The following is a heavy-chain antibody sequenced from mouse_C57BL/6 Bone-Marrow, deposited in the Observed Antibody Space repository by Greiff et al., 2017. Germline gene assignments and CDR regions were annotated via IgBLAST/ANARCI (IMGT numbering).Heavy chain of an antibody. D-gene: IGHD4-1*01. Sequence: EVKVVESGGDLVKPGGSLKLSCAASGFTFSSYGMSWVRRTPDKRLEWVATISSGGSYTYYPDSVKGRFTISRDKAKNTLYLQMSSLKSEDTAMYYCARHRTGFDYWGQGTTLTVSS. J-gene: IGHJ2*01. CDR2: ISSGGSYT. CDR3: ARHRTGFDY. CDR1: GFTFSSYG. V-gene: IGHV5-6*01.